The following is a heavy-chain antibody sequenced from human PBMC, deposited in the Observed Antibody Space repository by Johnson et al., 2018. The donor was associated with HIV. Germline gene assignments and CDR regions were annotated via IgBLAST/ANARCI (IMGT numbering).Heavy chain of an antibody. J-gene: IGHJ3*01. Sequence: QVQLVESGGGVVQSGRSLRLSCAASGFPFRSYTVYWVRQATGKGLEWVAVISFDGNNKYYADSVKGRFTIPRDNSKNTLYLQVNGLRVDDTAVYYCARGAMVRRVIPGDAFGFWGQGTMVTVSS. V-gene: IGHV3-30-3*01. D-gene: IGHD3-10*01. CDR2: ISFDGNNK. CDR3: ARGAMVRRVIPGDAFGF. CDR1: GFPFRSYT.